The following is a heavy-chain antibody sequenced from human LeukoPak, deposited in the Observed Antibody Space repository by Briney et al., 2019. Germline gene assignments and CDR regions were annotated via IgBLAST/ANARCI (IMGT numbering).Heavy chain of an antibody. CDR3: ARALVHCSSTSCRRLDY. Sequence: SETLSLTCAVYGGSFSGYYWSWIRQPPGKGLEWIGEINHSGSTNYNPSLKSRVTISVDTPKNQFSLKLSSVTAADTAVYYCARALVHCSSTSCRRLDYWGQGTLVTVSS. J-gene: IGHJ4*02. V-gene: IGHV4-34*01. CDR1: GGSFSGYY. CDR2: INHSGST. D-gene: IGHD2-2*01.